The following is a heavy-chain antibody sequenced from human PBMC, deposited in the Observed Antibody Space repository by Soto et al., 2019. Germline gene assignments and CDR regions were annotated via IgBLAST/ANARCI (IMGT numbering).Heavy chain of an antibody. CDR2: IIPIFNTT. V-gene: IGHV1-69*06. J-gene: IGHJ4*02. Sequence: QVQLVQSGAEVKTPGSSLKVSCTVSGTRFSNYVISWVRQAPGQGLEWLGRIIPIFNTTQYPQKLQGRVTITADKSTNTAYRELSSLRFDDTAVYYCAREGRGKKAGYNGLVSLGYWGQGTPVTVAS. CDR1: GTRFSNYV. D-gene: IGHD2-2*02. CDR3: AREGRGKKAGYNGLVSLGY.